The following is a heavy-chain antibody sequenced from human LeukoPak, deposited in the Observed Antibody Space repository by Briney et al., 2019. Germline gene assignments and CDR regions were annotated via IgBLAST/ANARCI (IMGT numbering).Heavy chain of an antibody. D-gene: IGHD5-24*01. V-gene: IGHV4-4*07. J-gene: IGHJ3*02. CDR2: IYTSGST. CDR1: GGSISSYY. Sequence: SETLSLTCTVSGGSISSYYWSWIRQPAGKGLEWIGRIYTSGSTNYNPSLKSRVTISVDTSKNQFSLKLSSVTAADTAVYYCARDSLGMATIAGAFDIWGQGTMVTVPS. CDR3: ARDSLGMATIAGAFDI.